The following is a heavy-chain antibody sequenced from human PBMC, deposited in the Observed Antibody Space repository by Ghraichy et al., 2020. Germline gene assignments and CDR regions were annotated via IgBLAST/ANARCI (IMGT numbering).Heavy chain of an antibody. Sequence: SETLSLTCAVYGGSFSGYYWSWIRQPPGKGLEWIGEINHSGSTNYNPSLKSRVTISVDTSKNQFSLKLSSVTAADTAVYYCARGWFVLQGSFDYWGQGTLVSVPS. V-gene: IGHV4-34*01. CDR3: ARGWFVLQGSFDY. D-gene: IGHD3-10*01. CDR2: INHSGST. CDR1: GGSFSGYY. J-gene: IGHJ4*02.